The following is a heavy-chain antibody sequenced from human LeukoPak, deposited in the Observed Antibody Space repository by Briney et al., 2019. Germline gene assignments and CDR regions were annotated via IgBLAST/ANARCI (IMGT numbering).Heavy chain of an antibody. D-gene: IGHD2-2*01. V-gene: IGHV3-23*01. CDR2: ISGSGGST. CDR3: AKAGVVPATYFDY. J-gene: IGHJ4*02. CDR1: GFTFSTYV. Sequence: GGSLRLSCAASGFTFSTYVVNWVRQAPGKGLEWVSTISGSGGSTYYADSVKGRFTISRDNSKNTLYLQMNSLRAEDTAVYYCAKAGVVPATYFDYWGQGTLVTVSS.